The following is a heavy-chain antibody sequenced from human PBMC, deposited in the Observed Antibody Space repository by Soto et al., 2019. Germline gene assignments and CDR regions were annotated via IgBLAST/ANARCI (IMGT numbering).Heavy chain of an antibody. V-gene: IGHV2-5*01. CDR3: AGPTSHYYDSWYFDY. J-gene: IGHJ4*02. CDR2: IYWNDDK. CDR1: GFSLSTSGVG. Sequence: QITLKESGPTLVKPTQTLTLTCTFSGFSLSTSGVGVGWIRQPPGKALEWLALIYWNDDKRYSPSLKTRLTITKDTSKNQGVLTMTNMDPVDTATYYCAGPTSHYYDSWYFDYWGQGTLVTVSS. D-gene: IGHD3-22*01.